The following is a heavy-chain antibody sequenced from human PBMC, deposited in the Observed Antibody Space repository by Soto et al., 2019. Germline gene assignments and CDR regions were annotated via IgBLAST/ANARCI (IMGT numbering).Heavy chain of an antibody. CDR2: IYYSGST. Sequence: SEILSLTCTVSGGSVSSGSYYWSWIRQPPGKGLEWIGYIYYSGSTNYNPSLKSRVTISVDTSKNQFSLKLSSVTAADTAVYYCARDGGYSSSPYNWFDPWGQGTLVTVSS. CDR3: ARDGGYSSSPYNWFDP. D-gene: IGHD6-6*01. V-gene: IGHV4-61*01. J-gene: IGHJ5*02. CDR1: GGSVSSGSYY.